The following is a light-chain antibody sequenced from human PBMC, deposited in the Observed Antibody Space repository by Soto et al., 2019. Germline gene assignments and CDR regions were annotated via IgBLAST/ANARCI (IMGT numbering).Light chain of an antibody. V-gene: IGKV3-11*01. Sequence: EIVLTQSPATLSMSPGERAIFSCRASQSVNTYLAWYQQKPGQAPRLLIYDASDRATGIPARFSGSGSGTDVTLTTSSLESEDFAVYYCQQRSNWPRTFGLGTKLEIK. CDR1: QSVNTY. CDR2: DAS. CDR3: QQRSNWPRT. J-gene: IGKJ2*01.